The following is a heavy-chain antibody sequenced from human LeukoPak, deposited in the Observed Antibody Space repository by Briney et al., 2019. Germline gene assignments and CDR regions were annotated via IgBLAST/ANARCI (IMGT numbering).Heavy chain of an antibody. CDR3: ARGGYDILTGYPFWYFDL. V-gene: IGHV3-48*04. CDR1: GFTFSSYS. CDR2: ISSSSSTI. D-gene: IGHD3-9*01. Sequence: GGSLRLSCAASGFTFSSYSMNWVRQAPGKGLEWVSYISSSSSTIYYADSVKGRFTISRDNAKNSLYLQMNSLRAEDAAVYYCARGGYDILTGYPFWYFDLWGRGTLVTVSS. J-gene: IGHJ2*01.